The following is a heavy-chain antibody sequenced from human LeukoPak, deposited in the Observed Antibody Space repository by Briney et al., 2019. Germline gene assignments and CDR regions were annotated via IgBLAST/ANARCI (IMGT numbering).Heavy chain of an antibody. CDR2: ISYDGSNK. CDR1: GFTFSSYG. J-gene: IGHJ4*02. V-gene: IGHV3-30*18. D-gene: IGHD4-17*01. Sequence: GRSLRLSCAASGFTFSSYGMHWVRQAPGKGLEWVAVISYDGSNKYYADSVKGRFTISRDNSKNTLYLQMNSLRAEDTAVYYCAKSRYGDYDLGYWGQGTLVTVSS. CDR3: AKSRYGDYDLGY.